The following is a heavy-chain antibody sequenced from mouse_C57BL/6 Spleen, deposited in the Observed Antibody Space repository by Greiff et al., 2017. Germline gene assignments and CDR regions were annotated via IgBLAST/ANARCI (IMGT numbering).Heavy chain of an antibody. J-gene: IGHJ1*03. D-gene: IGHD1-1*01. CDR2: INYDGSST. Sequence: EVQVVESEGGLVQPGSSMKLSCTASGFTFSDYYMAWVRQVPEKGLEWVANINYDGSSTYYLDSLKSRFIISRDNAKNILYLQMSSLKSEDTATYYCARDQGNYYGSSRYFDVWGTGTTVTVSS. CDR1: GFTFSDYY. CDR3: ARDQGNYYGSSRYFDV. V-gene: IGHV5-16*01.